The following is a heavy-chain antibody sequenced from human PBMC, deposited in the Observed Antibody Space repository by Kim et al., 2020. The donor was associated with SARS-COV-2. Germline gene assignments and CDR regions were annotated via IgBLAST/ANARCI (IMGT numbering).Heavy chain of an antibody. V-gene: IGHV6-1*01. CDR3: ARGDCTGGSCFRDY. D-gene: IGHD2-15*01. J-gene: IGHJ4*02. Sequence: AVSVKSRIIINPDTSKNQVSLQLNSVTPEDTAVYYCARGDCTGGSCFRDYWGQGTLVTVSS.